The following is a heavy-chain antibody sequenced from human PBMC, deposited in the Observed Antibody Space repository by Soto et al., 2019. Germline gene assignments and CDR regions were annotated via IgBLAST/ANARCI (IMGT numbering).Heavy chain of an antibody. CDR2: IYYSGST. CDR1: GDSMSSSDYY. J-gene: IGHJ4*02. CDR3: ARRTVNIRTFYSGLKTHCFDY. D-gene: IGHD6-19*01. V-gene: IGHV4-39*01. Sequence: PSETLSLTCAVSGDSMSSSDYYWGWVRQPPGKGLEWIGSIYYSGSTYYNLSLQSRVAISVDTSKNQFSLKLKSVTAADTAIYYCARRTVNIRTFYSGLKTHCFDYWGQGAPVTVSS.